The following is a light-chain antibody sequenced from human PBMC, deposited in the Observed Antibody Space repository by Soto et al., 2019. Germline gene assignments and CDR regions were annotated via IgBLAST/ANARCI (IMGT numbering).Light chain of an antibody. J-gene: IGLJ2*01. CDR3: SSYTSSSTLYVV. V-gene: IGLV2-14*01. Sequence: QSVLTQPASVSGSPGQSITISCTGTSSDVGGYNYVSWYQQHPGKAPKLMIYEVSNRPSGVSNRFSGSKSGNTASLPISGLQAEDEADYYCSSYTSSSTLYVVFGGGTKLTVL. CDR2: EVS. CDR1: SSDVGGYNY.